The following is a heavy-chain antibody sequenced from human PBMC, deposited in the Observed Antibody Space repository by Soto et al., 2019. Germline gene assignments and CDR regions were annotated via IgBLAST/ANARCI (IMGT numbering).Heavy chain of an antibody. J-gene: IGHJ4*02. CDR2: INHSGST. D-gene: IGHD3-10*01. CDR1: GGSFSGYY. V-gene: IGHV4-34*01. Sequence: SETLSLTCAVYGGSFSGYYWSWIRQPPGKGLEWIGEINHSGSTNYNPSLKSRVTISVDTSKNQFSLKLSSVTAADTAVYYCAITMVRGVIQHWGKGTLVTVS. CDR3: AITMVRGVIQH.